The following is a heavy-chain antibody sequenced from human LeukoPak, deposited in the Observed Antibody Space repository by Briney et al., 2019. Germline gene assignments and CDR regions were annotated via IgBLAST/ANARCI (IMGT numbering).Heavy chain of an antibody. Sequence: GASVKVSCKASGYTFTSYAMHWVRQAPGQRLEWMGWINAGNGNTKYSQKFQGRVTITRDTSASTAYMELSSLRSEDTAVYYCASLGYCSGGSCYLFDYXGQGTLVTVSS. CDR2: INAGNGNT. D-gene: IGHD2-15*01. CDR1: GYTFTSYA. V-gene: IGHV1-3*01. J-gene: IGHJ4*02. CDR3: ASLGYCSGGSCYLFDY.